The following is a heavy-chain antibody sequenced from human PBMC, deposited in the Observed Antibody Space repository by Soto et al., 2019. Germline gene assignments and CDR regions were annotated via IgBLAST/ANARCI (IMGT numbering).Heavy chain of an antibody. CDR2: INAGNGNT. V-gene: IGHV1-3*01. J-gene: IGHJ4*02. CDR1: GYTFTSYA. Sequence: QVQLVQSGAEVKKPETSVKVSCKASGYTFTSYAMHWVRQAPGQRLEWMGWINAGNGNTKYSQKFQGRVTITRDTSASTAYMELSSLRSEDTAVYYCARAGELLWFGEWGQGTLVTVSS. D-gene: IGHD3-10*01. CDR3: ARAGELLWFGE.